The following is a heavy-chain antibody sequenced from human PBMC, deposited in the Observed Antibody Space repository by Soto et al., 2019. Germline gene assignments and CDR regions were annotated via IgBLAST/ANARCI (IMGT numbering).Heavy chain of an antibody. CDR3: ARGPVGGGNSPPYYYYGMDV. D-gene: IGHD2-21*02. J-gene: IGHJ6*02. V-gene: IGHV4-34*01. CDR1: GGSFNGYY. Sequence: SETLSLTCAVYGGSFNGYYWSWIRQPPGKGLEWIGEITHSGGTNYNPSLKSRVTISVDTSKNQFSLKLSSVTAADTAVYYCARGPVGGGNSPPYYYYGMDVWGQGTTVTVSS. CDR2: ITHSGGT.